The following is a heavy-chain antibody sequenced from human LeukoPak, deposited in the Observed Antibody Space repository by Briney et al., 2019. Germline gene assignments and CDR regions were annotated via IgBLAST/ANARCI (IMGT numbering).Heavy chain of an antibody. CDR2: INAGHGNT. J-gene: IGHJ4*02. D-gene: IGHD1-14*01. Sequence: ASVKVSCRASGYTFTSYTIHWVRQAPGQRLEWMGWINAGHGNTKYSQKFQARVTITRDTPASTAYMELRSLRSEDTAVYYCAKGAGFAEPLPDYWGQGTLVTVSS. CDR1: GYTFTSYT. V-gene: IGHV1-3*01. CDR3: AKGAGFAEPLPDY.